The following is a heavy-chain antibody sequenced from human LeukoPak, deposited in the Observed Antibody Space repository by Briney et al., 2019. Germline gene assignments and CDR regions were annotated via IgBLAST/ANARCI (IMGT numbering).Heavy chain of an antibody. CDR1: GYTFTSYG. CDR3: ATGFTVVKHLDS. Sequence: ASVKVSCKASGYTFTSYGISWVRQAPGQGLEWMGWISAYNGNTNYAQKLQGRVTMTTDTSTSTAYVELRSLRSDDTAVYYCATGFTVVKHLDSWGQGTLVTVSS. D-gene: IGHD3-22*01. V-gene: IGHV1-18*01. CDR2: ISAYNGNT. J-gene: IGHJ4*02.